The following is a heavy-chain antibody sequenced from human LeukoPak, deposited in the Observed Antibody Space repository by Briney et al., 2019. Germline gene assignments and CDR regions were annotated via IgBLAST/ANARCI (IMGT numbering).Heavy chain of an antibody. CDR1: GFTFSSYS. CDR3: ARGDCTTTSCYLFDY. Sequence: GGSLRLSCAASGFTFSSYSMSWVRQAPGKGLDWVSSISSSSSTIYYADSVKGRFTISRDNANNSLYLQMNSLRAEDTALYYCARGDCTTTSCYLFDYWGQGTLVTVSS. J-gene: IGHJ4*02. V-gene: IGHV3-21*01. CDR2: ISSSSSTI. D-gene: IGHD2-2*01.